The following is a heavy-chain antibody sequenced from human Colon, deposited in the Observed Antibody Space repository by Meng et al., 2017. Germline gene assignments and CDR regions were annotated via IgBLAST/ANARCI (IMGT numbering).Heavy chain of an antibody. D-gene: IGHD7-27*01. J-gene: IGHJ4*02. CDR1: VGSINSCVG. Sequence: QREGSGPGLVSPSGTPSLTCAVPVGSINSCVGWSWVRQAPGKGLEWIGEIHSYGSTNYNPSLKSRLTLSLDKSSNHFSLTLSPVTAADTAIYFCARERMRELGLFDYWGQGALVTVSS. CDR2: IHSYGST. V-gene: IGHV4-4*02. CDR3: ARERMRELGLFDY.